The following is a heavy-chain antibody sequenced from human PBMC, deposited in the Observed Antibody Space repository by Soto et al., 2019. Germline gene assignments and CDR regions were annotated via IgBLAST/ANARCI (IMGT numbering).Heavy chain of an antibody. J-gene: IGHJ6*03. D-gene: IGHD3-10*01. Sequence: QVQLVQSGADVKKPGASVKVSCKASGYTFTSHSISWVRQAPGQGLEWLGWISANNGATNYAPQFQGRLTVTTDTSTRTAYMELRSLRSEDTAVYYCARMVRGSNIDYYYYMDVWGKGTPVTVSS. CDR1: GYTFTSHS. CDR2: ISANNGAT. CDR3: ARMVRGSNIDYYYYMDV. V-gene: IGHV1-18*01.